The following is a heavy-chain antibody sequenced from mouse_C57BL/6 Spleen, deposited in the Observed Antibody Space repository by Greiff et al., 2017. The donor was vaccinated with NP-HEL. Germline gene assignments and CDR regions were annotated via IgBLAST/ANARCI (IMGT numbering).Heavy chain of an antibody. CDR1: GFTFSDYG. CDR2: ISSGSSTI. V-gene: IGHV5-17*01. CDR3: ARGGKSAMDY. Sequence: EVKLMESGGGLVKPGGSLKLSCAASGFTFSDYGMHWVRQAPEKGLEWVAYISSGSSTIYYADTVKGRFTISRDNAKNTLFLQMTSLRSEDTAVYYCARGGKSAMDYWGQGTSVTVSS. J-gene: IGHJ4*01.